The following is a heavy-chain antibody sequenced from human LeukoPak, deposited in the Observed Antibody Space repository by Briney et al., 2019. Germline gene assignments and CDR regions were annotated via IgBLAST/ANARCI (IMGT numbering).Heavy chain of an antibody. J-gene: IGHJ4*02. Sequence: SETLSLPCTVSGGSMSSRSYYWGWIRQPPGKGLEWIGTIYYSGSTYYNPSLKSRVTISVDTSKNQFSLKLSSVTAADTAVYYCARHDCSSTSCYADYWGQRTLVTVSS. D-gene: IGHD2-2*01. V-gene: IGHV4-39*01. CDR1: GGSMSSRSYY. CDR3: ARHDCSSTSCYADY. CDR2: IYYSGST.